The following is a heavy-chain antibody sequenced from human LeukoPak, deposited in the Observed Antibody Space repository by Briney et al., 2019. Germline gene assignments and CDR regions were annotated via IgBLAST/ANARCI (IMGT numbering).Heavy chain of an antibody. CDR1: GFTFNNYA. Sequence: SGGSLRLSCAVSGFTFNNYAMHWVRQAPGKGLEWVAVASYDGDNNYYADSVKGRFTISRDNAKNTLNLQMNSLRAEDTAVYYCARDLGQYYDTSDNWFDPWGQGTLVTVSS. V-gene: IGHV3-30*04. CDR2: ASYDGDNN. CDR3: ARDLGQYYDTSDNWFDP. J-gene: IGHJ5*02. D-gene: IGHD3-22*01.